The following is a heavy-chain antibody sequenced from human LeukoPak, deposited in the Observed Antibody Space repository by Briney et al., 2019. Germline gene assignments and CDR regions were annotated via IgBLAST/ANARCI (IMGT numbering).Heavy chain of an antibody. Sequence: PGGSLRLSCVASEFTFSKYWMHWVRQARGKGLVSVSRINNDGSRTTYADSVKGRFTISRDNAKNSLYLQMNSLRAEDTALYYCAKGSGYSYGLDAFDIWGQGAMVTVSS. J-gene: IGHJ3*02. D-gene: IGHD5-18*01. CDR1: EFTFSKYW. CDR2: INNDGSRT. V-gene: IGHV3-74*01. CDR3: AKGSGYSYGLDAFDI.